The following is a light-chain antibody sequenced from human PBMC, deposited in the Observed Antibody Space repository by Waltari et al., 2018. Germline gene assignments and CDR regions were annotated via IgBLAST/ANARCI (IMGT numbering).Light chain of an antibody. V-gene: IGLV3-25*03. CDR2: NTS. Sequence: SYELTQPPSVSVSPGQTARIPCSGDAFPNQYAYWYQQKPGQAPGVVIYNTSTRPSGCRERLSGSTSGKTVRLTISGVQAEDEADYYCQSTDSSGTSVVFGGGTKLTVL. CDR1: AFPNQY. CDR3: QSTDSSGTSVV. J-gene: IGLJ2*01.